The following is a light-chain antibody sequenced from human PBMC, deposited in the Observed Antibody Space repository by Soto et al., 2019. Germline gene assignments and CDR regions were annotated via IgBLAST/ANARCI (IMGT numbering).Light chain of an antibody. CDR1: QSVSSY. CDR2: YAS. J-gene: IGKJ3*01. CDR3: QQRSNWPPGVT. V-gene: IGKV3-11*01. Sequence: EIVLTQSPATLSLSPGERVTLSCRASQSVSSYLAWYQQKPGQAPRLLIYYASNRATGIPARFSGSGSGTEFTLTISSLEPEDSAFYYCQQRSNWPPGVTFGPGTKVDIK.